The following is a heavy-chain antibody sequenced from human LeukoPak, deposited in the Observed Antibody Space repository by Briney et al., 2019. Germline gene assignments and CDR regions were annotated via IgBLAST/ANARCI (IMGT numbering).Heavy chain of an antibody. CDR2: INPNSGGT. V-gene: IGHV1-2*07. Sequence: ASVKVSCKASGYTFTGYYMHWVRQAPGQGLEWMGWINPNSGGTNYAHKFQGRVTMTRDTSISTAYMELSRLRSDDTAVYYCARDHYDSSGPADYWGQGTLVTVSS. J-gene: IGHJ4*02. CDR3: ARDHYDSSGPADY. CDR1: GYTFTGYY. D-gene: IGHD3-22*01.